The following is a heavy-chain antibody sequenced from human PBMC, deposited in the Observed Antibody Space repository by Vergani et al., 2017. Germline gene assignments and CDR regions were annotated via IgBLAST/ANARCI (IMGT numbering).Heavy chain of an antibody. CDR3: AKDPAANTAMVDIDC. CDR1: AFTFGSYA. Sequence: EVQLLESGGGLGQPGGSLRLSCAASAFTFGSYAMSWVRQAPGKGLEWVSTITGSSVTTYYADSVKGRFSISRDNSKNTLYLQMSSLRTEDTAIYYCAKDPAANTAMVDIDCWGQGTLVTVSS. CDR2: ITGSSVTT. D-gene: IGHD5-18*01. V-gene: IGHV3-23*01. J-gene: IGHJ4*02.